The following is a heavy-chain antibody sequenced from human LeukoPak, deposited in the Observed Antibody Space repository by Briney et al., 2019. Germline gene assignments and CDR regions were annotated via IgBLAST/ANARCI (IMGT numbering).Heavy chain of an antibody. V-gene: IGHV4-39*01. CDR2: IYYGGST. CDR1: GGSISSSSYY. J-gene: IGHJ5*02. CDR3: ARHFPYCSGGSCYNWFDP. D-gene: IGHD2-15*01. Sequence: PSETLSLTCTVPGGSISSSSYYWGWIRQPPGKGLEWIGSIYYGGSTYYNPSLRSRVTISVDTSKNQFSLKLSSVTAADTAVYYCARHFPYCSGGSCYNWFDPWGQGTLVTVSS.